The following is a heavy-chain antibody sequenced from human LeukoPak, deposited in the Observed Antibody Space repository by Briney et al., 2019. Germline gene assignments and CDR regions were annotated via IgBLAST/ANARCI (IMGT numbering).Heavy chain of an antibody. J-gene: IGHJ6*03. CDR1: GYTFTSYG. CDR2: ISAYNGNT. V-gene: IGHV1-18*01. D-gene: IGHD6-19*01. Sequence: ASVKVSCKASGYTFTSYGISWVRQAPGQGLEWMGWISAYNGNTNYAQKLQGKGTMTKYRSSSTASMELRSLRSDDTAVYYCARALYSSGWYDYYYYYYYMDVWGKGTTVTVSS. CDR3: ARALYSSGWYDYYYYYYYMDV.